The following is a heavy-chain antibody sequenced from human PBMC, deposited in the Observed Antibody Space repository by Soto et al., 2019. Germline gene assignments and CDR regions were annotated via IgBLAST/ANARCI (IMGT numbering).Heavy chain of an antibody. CDR2: MNPYSGNT. J-gene: IGHJ5*02. Sequence: ASVKVSCKASGYTFTTYDISWVRQAAGQGLEWMGWMNPYSGNTGYAQKFQGRVTVTRNTSISTVYMELSGLRPDDTAVYYCAREITNTQKVYGDLWWFDPWGQGTLVTVSS. CDR3: AREITNTQKVYGDLWWFDP. D-gene: IGHD4-17*01. V-gene: IGHV1-8*01. CDR1: GYTFTTYD.